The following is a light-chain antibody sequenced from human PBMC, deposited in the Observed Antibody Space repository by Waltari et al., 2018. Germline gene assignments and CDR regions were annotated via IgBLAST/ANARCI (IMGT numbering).Light chain of an antibody. Sequence: RQLPGTAPKLLMYRDDQGNDQRASGVPGRFSGSRSGPSASLAISGLQSDDEADYYCATRDDSLNAWVFGGGTKLTVL. CDR2: RDDQGND. CDR3: ATRDDSLNAWV. V-gene: IGLV1-44*01. J-gene: IGLJ3*02.